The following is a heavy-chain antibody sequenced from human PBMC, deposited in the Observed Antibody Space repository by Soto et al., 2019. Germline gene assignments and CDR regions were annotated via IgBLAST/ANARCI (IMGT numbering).Heavy chain of an antibody. V-gene: IGHV1-24*01. CDR2: FDPEDGET. CDR1: GYTLTELS. CDR3: ATNPSYCYDSSGYYYYYYGMDV. J-gene: IGHJ6*02. Sequence: GASVKVSCKVSGYTLTELSMHWVRQAPGKGLEWMGGFDPEDGETIYAQKFQGRVTMTEDTSTDTAYMELSSLRSEDTAVYYCATNPSYCYDSSGYYYYYYGMDVWGQGTTVTVSS. D-gene: IGHD3-22*01.